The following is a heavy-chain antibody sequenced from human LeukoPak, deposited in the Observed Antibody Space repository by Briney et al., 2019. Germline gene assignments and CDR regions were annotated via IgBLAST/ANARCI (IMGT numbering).Heavy chain of an antibody. V-gene: IGHV4-39*07. Sequence: PSETLSLTCTVSGGSISSSSYYWGWIRQPPGKGLEWIGSTYHGVSTYYNASLKSRVTLSVDTSKNQFSLKLSSVTAADTAVYYCARAVAQYYFDYWGQGTLVTVSS. CDR2: TYHGVST. CDR3: ARAVAQYYFDY. CDR1: GGSISSSSYY. J-gene: IGHJ4*02. D-gene: IGHD6-19*01.